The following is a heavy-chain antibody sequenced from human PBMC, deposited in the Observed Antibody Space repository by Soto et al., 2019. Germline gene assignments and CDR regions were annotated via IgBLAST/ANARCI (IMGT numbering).Heavy chain of an antibody. CDR2: ISYDGSNK. Sequence: PGGSLRLSCAASGFTFISYGMHWVRQAPGKGLEWVAVISYDGSNKYYADSVKGRFTISRDNSKNTLYLQMNSLRAEDTAAYYCARIDRSWGQGTLVTVSS. CDR3: ARIDRS. V-gene: IGHV3-30*03. J-gene: IGHJ5*02. CDR1: GFTFISYG.